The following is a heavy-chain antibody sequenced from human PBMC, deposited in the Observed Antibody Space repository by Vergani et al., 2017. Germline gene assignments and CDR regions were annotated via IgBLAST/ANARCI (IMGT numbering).Heavy chain of an antibody. D-gene: IGHD5-12*01. CDR1: GFTFNHYA. V-gene: IGHV3-23*01. J-gene: IGHJ6*04. CDR2: ISGSGGST. CDR3: AKANPRNSGYDYLYYYHAMDV. Sequence: EVQLLESGGDLVQPGGSLRLSCAASGFTFNHYAMNWVRQAPGKGLEWVSGISGSGGSTYYAGSVKGRFTISRDSSKNTLYLQINILSAGETAVYYCAKANPRNSGYDYLYYYHAMDVWGEGTTVTVSS.